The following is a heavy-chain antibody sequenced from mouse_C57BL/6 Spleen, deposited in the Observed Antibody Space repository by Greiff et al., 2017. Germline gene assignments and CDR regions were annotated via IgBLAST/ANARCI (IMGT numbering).Heavy chain of an antibody. CDR3: ARPLIYYYGLAGDY. V-gene: IGHV1-26*01. Sequence: VQLQQSGPELVKPGASVKISCKASGYTFTDYYMNWVKQSHGKSLEWIGDINPNNGGTSYNQKFKGKATLTVDKSSSTAYMELRSLTSEDSAVYYCARPLIYYYGLAGDYWGQGTTLTVSS. D-gene: IGHD1-1*01. CDR1: GYTFTDYY. CDR2: INPNNGGT. J-gene: IGHJ2*01.